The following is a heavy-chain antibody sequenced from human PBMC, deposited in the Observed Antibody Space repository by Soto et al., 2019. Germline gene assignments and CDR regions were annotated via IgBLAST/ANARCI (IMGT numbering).Heavy chain of an antibody. J-gene: IGHJ4*02. CDR2: IYHSEST. V-gene: IGHV4-30-2*01. Sequence: PSETLSLTCAVSGGSISSGGYSWSWIRQPPGKGLEWIGYIYHSESTYYNPSLKSRVTISVDRSKNQFSLKLSSVTAADTAVYYCARGGRLAYFDYWGQGTLVTVSS. CDR3: ARGGRLAYFDY. CDR1: GGSISSGGYS.